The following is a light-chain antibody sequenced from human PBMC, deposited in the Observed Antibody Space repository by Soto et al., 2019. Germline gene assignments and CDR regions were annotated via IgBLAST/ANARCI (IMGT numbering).Light chain of an antibody. CDR3: QSYDSGLSGSV. CDR1: SSNIGAGYD. J-gene: IGLJ2*01. CDR2: GNS. Sequence: QSVLTQPPSVSGAPGQRVTISCTGRSSNIGAGYDVNWYQQHPGTAPKVLIYGNSNRPSGVPYRFSGSKSGTSASLAITGLQAEDEADYYCQSYDSGLSGSVFGGGTTVTVL. V-gene: IGLV1-40*01.